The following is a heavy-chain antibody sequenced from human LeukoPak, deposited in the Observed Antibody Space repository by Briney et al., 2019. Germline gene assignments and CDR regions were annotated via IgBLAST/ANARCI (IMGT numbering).Heavy chain of an antibody. Sequence: SETLSLTCAVSGGSISSSNWGCEVRQPPGKGLEWIGEIYHSGSTNYNPSLKSRVTISVDKSKNHFSLKLSSVTAADTAVYYCARQIRNDAFDVWGQVTMVTVSS. CDR1: GGSISSSNW. J-gene: IGHJ3*01. CDR3: ARQIRNDAFDV. CDR2: IYHSGST. V-gene: IGHV4-4*02.